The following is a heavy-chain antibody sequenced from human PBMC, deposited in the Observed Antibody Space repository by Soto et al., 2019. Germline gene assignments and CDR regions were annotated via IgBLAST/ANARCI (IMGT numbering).Heavy chain of an antibody. V-gene: IGHV3-23*01. CDR1: GFSFSDYS. Sequence: GGSLRLSCVASGFSFSDYSMTWVRQGPGRGLEWVATLTRTGTTFYADSVKGRFTISRDNSRNTLSLQMYSLRAEDTDRYYCAKRATTAPTPGNYFDCWGQGTLVTVSS. D-gene: IGHD6-25*01. CDR2: LTRTGTT. J-gene: IGHJ4*02. CDR3: AKRATTAPTPGNYFDC.